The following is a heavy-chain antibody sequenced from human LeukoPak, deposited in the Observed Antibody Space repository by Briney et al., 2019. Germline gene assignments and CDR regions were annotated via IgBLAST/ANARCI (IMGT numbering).Heavy chain of an antibody. Sequence: SETLSLTCGVSGFSISSDYSWAWIRPPPGKGLEWIGSIHHSGSTLYNSSLVSRVTISLGASKNQFSLLLTSVTVADTAVYYCARNGFRNFDWLDPWGQGTLVTVSS. D-gene: IGHD3-3*02. V-gene: IGHV4-38-2*01. CDR3: ARNGFRNFDWLDP. CDR2: IHHSGST. J-gene: IGHJ5*02. CDR1: GFSISSDYS.